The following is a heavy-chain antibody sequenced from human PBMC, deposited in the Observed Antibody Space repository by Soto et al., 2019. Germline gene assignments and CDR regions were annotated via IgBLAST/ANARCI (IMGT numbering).Heavy chain of an antibody. V-gene: IGHV1-24*01. D-gene: IGHD2-21*01. J-gene: IGHJ4*02. Sequence: ASVKVSFKVSGYSLSKISMYWVRQTPGKGLEWMGGFDPEDGETTYAQKLQGRVTMTEDTSTDTAYMELRSLTSEDTALYFCATPFVANGYDHWGQGALVTVSS. CDR1: GYSLSKIS. CDR2: FDPEDGET. CDR3: ATPFVANGYDH.